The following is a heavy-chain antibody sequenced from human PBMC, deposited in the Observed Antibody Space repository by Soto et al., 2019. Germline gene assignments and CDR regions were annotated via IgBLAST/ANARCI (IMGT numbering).Heavy chain of an antibody. D-gene: IGHD2-2*01. CDR1: GGSISSGGYY. Sequence: PSETLSLTCTVSGGSISSGGYYWSWIRQHPGKGLEWIGYIYYIGSTYYNPSLKSRVTISLDTSKNQFSLKLSSVTAADTAVYYCARQALKIVPPNSSDPWGQGPLVTLAS. J-gene: IGHJ5*02. CDR3: ARQALKIVPPNSSDP. V-gene: IGHV4-31*03. CDR2: IYYIGST.